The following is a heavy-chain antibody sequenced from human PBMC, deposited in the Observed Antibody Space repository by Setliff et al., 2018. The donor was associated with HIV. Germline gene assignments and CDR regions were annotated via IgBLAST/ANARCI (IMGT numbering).Heavy chain of an antibody. Sequence: ASVKVSCKASGYTFTSYYMHWVRQAPGQGLEWMGLIHPSTGNTYYTQKFQGRVTWTRDTSTSTAYMELSSLRSEDTAVYYCARDSSTGWFSADYWGQGTLVTVSS. D-gene: IGHD6-19*01. CDR2: IHPSTGNT. CDR1: GYTFTSYY. J-gene: IGHJ4*02. V-gene: IGHV1-46*01. CDR3: ARDSSTGWFSADY.